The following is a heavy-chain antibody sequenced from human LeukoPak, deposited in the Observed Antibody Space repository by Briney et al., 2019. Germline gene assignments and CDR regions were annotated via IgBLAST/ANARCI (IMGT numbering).Heavy chain of an antibody. Sequence: GGSLRLSCAASGFTFSSYAMSWVRQAPEKGLEWVAHIKQDGSKKYYVDSVKGRFTISRDNAKNSLYLQMNSLRVEDTALYYCARHDNSGYYRFDYWGQGILVTVSS. CDR2: IKQDGSKK. J-gene: IGHJ4*02. D-gene: IGHD3-22*01. CDR3: ARHDNSGYYRFDY. V-gene: IGHV3-7*01. CDR1: GFTFSSYA.